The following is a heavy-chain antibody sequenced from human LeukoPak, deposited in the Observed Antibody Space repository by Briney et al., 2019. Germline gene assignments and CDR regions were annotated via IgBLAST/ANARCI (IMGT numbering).Heavy chain of an antibody. J-gene: IGHJ4*02. CDR2: IRSDGSDT. CDR3: ARDWFHAIDY. V-gene: IGHV3-74*01. Sequence: GGSLRLSCAASGFTFSSYEMNWVRQAPGEGLVWVSRIRSDGSDTRYAESVKGRFTISRDNAKNTLYLQMNSLRAEDTAVYYCARDWFHAIDYWGQGALVTVSS. CDR1: GFTFSSYE. D-gene: IGHD2/OR15-2a*01.